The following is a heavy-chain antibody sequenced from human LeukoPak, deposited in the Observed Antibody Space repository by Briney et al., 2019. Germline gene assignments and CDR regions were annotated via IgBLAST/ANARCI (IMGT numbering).Heavy chain of an antibody. J-gene: IGHJ4*02. CDR2: IYYSGST. CDR1: GGSISSYY. D-gene: IGHD3-16*02. Sequence: SETLSLTCTVSGGSISSYYWSWIRQPPGKGLEWIGYIYYSGSTNYNPSLKSRVTISVDTSKNQFSLKLSSVTAADTAVYYCARGLINVWGSYRYFDYWGQGTLVTVSS. V-gene: IGHV4-59*12. CDR3: ARGLINVWGSYRYFDY.